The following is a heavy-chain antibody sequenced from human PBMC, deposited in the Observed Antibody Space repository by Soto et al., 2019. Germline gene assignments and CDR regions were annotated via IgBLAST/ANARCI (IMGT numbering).Heavy chain of an antibody. CDR1: GGTFSSYA. J-gene: IGHJ4*02. Sequence: QVQLVQSGAEVKKPGSSVKVSCKASGGTFSSYAISWVRQAPGQGLEWMGGIIPIFGTANYAQKFQGRVTITADESTSTAYVELSSLRSEDTAVYYCARDRGAGYCSGGSCYYFDYWGQGTLVTVSS. CDR3: ARDRGAGYCSGGSCYYFDY. V-gene: IGHV1-69*01. CDR2: IIPIFGTA. D-gene: IGHD2-15*01.